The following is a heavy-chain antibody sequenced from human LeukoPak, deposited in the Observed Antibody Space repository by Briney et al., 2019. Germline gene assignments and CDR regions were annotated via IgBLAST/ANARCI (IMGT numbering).Heavy chain of an antibody. D-gene: IGHD2-21*02. Sequence: ASVKVSCKASGGTFSSYAISWVRQAPGQGLEWMGGIIPIFGTANYAQKFQGRVTITTDESTSTAYVELSSLRSEDTAVYYCAGRAYCGGDCYYDWFDPWGQGTLVTVSS. J-gene: IGHJ5*02. CDR1: GGTFSSYA. V-gene: IGHV1-69*05. CDR3: AGRAYCGGDCYYDWFDP. CDR2: IIPIFGTA.